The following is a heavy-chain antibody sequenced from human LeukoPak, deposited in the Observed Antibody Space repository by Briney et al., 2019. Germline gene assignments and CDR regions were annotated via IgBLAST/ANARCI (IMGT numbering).Heavy chain of an antibody. CDR3: AKSRSGSANWALRIFDN. CDR2: ISPGGGTT. D-gene: IGHD3-10*01. J-gene: IGHJ4*02. Sequence: GGSLRLSCVVSGFPFGSEAMSWVRQDPGRGLEWVSTISPGGGTTYFADSVKGRFTISRDNSKNTLYVQMNSLRAEDTAIYYCAKSRSGSANWALRIFDNWGQGTLVTVSS. CDR1: GFPFGSEA. V-gene: IGHV3-23*01.